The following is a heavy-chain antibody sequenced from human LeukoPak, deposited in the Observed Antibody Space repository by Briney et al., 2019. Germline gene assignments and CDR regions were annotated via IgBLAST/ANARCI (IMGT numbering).Heavy chain of an antibody. Sequence: TQPLTRCVSGDPISICYWLWIHQPPSKVREEIEDRNYPGSTKQNPSLKSRVTITVDTSKNQVSLILSSVSAADTAVYYCARHIGTTSSGYYPYWGQGTLVTVSS. V-gene: IGHV4-59*08. CDR1: GDPISICY. CDR3: ARHIGTTSSGYYPY. D-gene: IGHD3-22*01. CDR2: RNYPGST. J-gene: IGHJ4*02.